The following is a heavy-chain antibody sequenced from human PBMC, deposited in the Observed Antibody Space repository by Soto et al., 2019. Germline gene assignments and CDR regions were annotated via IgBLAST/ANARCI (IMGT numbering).Heavy chain of an antibody. Sequence: TSETLSLTCTVSGGSISSGCYYWSWIRQHPGKGLEWIGYIYYSGSTYYNPSLKSRVTISVDTSKNQFSLKLSSVTAADTAVYNCASKSQGVTTTFPIIGGQETLFTVSS. J-gene: IGHJ4*02. CDR3: ASKSQGVTTTFPII. D-gene: IGHD4-4*01. CDR1: GGSISSGCYY. CDR2: IYYSGST. V-gene: IGHV4-31*03.